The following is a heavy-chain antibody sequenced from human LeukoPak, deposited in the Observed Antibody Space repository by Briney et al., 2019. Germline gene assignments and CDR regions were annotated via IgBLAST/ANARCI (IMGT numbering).Heavy chain of an antibody. Sequence: PGRSLRLSCAASGFTFSSYAMQWVRQAPGKGLEWVAVISYDGSNKYYGDSVKGRFTISRDNSKNTLYLQMNSLRAEDTAVYYCARDWGIHRITGTEKEWGQGTLVTVSS. CDR2: ISYDGSNK. V-gene: IGHV3-30*01. D-gene: IGHD1-20*01. CDR3: ARDWGIHRITGTEKE. J-gene: IGHJ4*02. CDR1: GFTFSSYA.